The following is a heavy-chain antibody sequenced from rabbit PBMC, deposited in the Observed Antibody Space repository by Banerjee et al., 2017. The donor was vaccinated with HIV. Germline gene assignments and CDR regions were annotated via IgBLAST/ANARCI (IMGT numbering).Heavy chain of an antibody. CDR3: ARDQSGDKYVNFDL. CDR2: IYVGDSGNT. V-gene: IGHV1S45*01. CDR1: GFDFSSYYM. D-gene: IGHD2-1*01. Sequence: QEQLKETGGGLVQPGGSLTLSCKASGFDFSSYYMNWVRQAPGEGLEWIGTIYVGDSGNTRYTNWAKGRFTISKTSSTTVTLQMTSLTAADTATYFCARDQSGDKYVNFDLWGPGTLVTVS. J-gene: IGHJ4*01.